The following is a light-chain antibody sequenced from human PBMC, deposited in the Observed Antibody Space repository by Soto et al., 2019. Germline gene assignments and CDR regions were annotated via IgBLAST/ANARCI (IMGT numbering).Light chain of an antibody. J-gene: IGKJ4*01. Sequence: DIRLTQSPSSLSASVGDRVTITCRASQNIQNSLNWYQQQPGKAPKLLIYAASSLERGVSSRFSGGGSGTDFTLTINSLQPEEFASYFCQQSYAAGLTFGGGTKVEIK. CDR3: QQSYAAGLT. V-gene: IGKV1-39*01. CDR2: AAS. CDR1: QNIQNS.